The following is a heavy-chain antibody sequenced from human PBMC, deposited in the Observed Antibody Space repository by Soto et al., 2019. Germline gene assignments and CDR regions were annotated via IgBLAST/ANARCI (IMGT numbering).Heavy chain of an antibody. CDR1: GGSISRYY. CDR3: ARDLWCYCGTDCYPLDV. D-gene: IGHD2-21*02. CDR2: MYNTGST. V-gene: IGHV4-59*01. J-gene: IGHJ6*02. Sequence: QVQLQESGPGLVKPSETLSLTCTVSGGSISRYYWSWIRQPPGKGLEWIGYMYNTGSTVYNPSFNSRVPISVDTSKNQFSLKLNSVTAADTAVYYCARDLWCYCGTDCYPLDVWGQGTTVTVSS.